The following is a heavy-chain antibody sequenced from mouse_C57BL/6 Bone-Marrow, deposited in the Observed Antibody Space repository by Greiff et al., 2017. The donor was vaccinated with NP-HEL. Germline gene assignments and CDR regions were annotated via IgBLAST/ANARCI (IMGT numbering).Heavy chain of an antibody. D-gene: IGHD1-1*01. CDR2: IYPGDGDT. CDR1: GYAFSSSW. J-gene: IGHJ2*01. CDR3: ATGIYYYGSSYGY. Sequence: VQLVESGPELVKPGASVKISCKASGYAFSSSWMNWVKQRPGKGLEWIGRIYPGDGDTNYNGKFKGKATLTADKSSSTAYMQLSSLTSEDSAVYFCATGIYYYGSSYGYWGQGTTLTVSS. V-gene: IGHV1-82*01.